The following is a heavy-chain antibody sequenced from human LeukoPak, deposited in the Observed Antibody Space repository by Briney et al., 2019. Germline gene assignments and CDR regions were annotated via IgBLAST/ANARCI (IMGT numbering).Heavy chain of an antibody. CDR1: GFTVSSNY. CDR3: ARTTYYYDSSGYFDY. Sequence: PGGSLRLSCAASGFTVSSNYMSWVRQAPGKGLEWVSVIYSGGSTCYADSVKGRFTISRDNSKNTLYLQMNSLRAEDTAVYYCARTTYYYDSSGYFDYWGQGTLVTVSS. J-gene: IGHJ4*02. CDR2: IYSGGST. V-gene: IGHV3-53*01. D-gene: IGHD3-22*01.